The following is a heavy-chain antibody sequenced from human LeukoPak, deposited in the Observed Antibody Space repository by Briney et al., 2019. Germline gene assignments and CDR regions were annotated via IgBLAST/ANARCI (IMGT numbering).Heavy chain of an antibody. D-gene: IGHD6-6*01. CDR1: GFTFSSYW. CDR3: ARGRTSHPGIAARTRDY. CDR2: IKQDGSEK. J-gene: IGHJ4*02. Sequence: GGSLRLSCAASGFTFSSYWMSWVRQAPGKGLEWVANIKQDGSEKYYVDSVKGRFTISRDNAKNSLYLQMNSLRAEDTAVYYCARGRTSHPGIAARTRDYWGQGTLVTVSS. V-gene: IGHV3-7*01.